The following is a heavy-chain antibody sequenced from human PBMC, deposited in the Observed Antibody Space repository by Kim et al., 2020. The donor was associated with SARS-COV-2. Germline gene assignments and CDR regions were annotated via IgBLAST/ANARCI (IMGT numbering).Heavy chain of an antibody. V-gene: IGHV3-73*01. CDR1: GFAFSGSA. CDR2: IRSKSNNYAT. J-gene: IGHJ1*01. CDR3: TRLGNSSGQYFQH. Sequence: GESLKISCATSGFAFSGSAINWVRQASGKGLEWVGRIRSKSNNYATAYAASVQGRFTISRDESKSTAYLQMHSLQTEDTALYYCTRLGNSSGQYFQHWGQ. D-gene: IGHD3-22*01.